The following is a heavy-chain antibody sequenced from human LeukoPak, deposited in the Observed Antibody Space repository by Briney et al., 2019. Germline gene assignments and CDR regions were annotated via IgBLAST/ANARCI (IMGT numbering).Heavy chain of an antibody. CDR2: INPSGGST. Sequence: VASVKVSCKASGYTFTSYYMHWVRQAPGQGLEWMGLINPSGGSTSYAQKFQGRVTMTRDTSTSTVYMELSSLRSEDTAVYYCARTIGGITMVRGVIIAPYYFDYWGQGTLVTVSS. D-gene: IGHD3-10*01. J-gene: IGHJ4*02. V-gene: IGHV1-46*01. CDR3: ARTIGGITMVRGVIIAPYYFDY. CDR1: GYTFTSYY.